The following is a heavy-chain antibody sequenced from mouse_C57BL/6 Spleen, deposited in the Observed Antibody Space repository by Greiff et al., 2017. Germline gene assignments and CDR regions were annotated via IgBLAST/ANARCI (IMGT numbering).Heavy chain of an antibody. V-gene: IGHV7-3*01. CDR1: GFTFTDYY. Sequence: DVMLVESGGGLVQPGGSLSLSCAASGFTFTDYYMSWVRQPPGKALEWLGFIRNKANGYTTEYSASVKGRFTISRDNSQSILYLQMNALRAEDSDTDYCASRRFYGAAMDYWGQGTSVTVSS. CDR2: IRNKANGYTT. CDR3: ASRRFYGAAMDY. J-gene: IGHJ4*01. D-gene: IGHD1-1*01.